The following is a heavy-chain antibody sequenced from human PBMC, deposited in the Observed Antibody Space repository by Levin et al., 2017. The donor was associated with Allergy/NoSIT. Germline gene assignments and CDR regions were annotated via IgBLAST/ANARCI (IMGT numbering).Heavy chain of an antibody. CDR1: GFTFDDYT. J-gene: IGHJ4*02. V-gene: IGHV3-43*01. CDR2: ISWDGGST. CDR3: AKGSEDFGHRYFDY. Sequence: GGSLRLSCAASGFTFDDYTMHWVRQAPGKGLEWVSLISWDGGSTYYADSVKGRFTISRDNSKNSLYLQMNSLRTEDTALYYCAKGSEDFGHRYFDYWGQGTLVTVSS. D-gene: IGHD3-10*01.